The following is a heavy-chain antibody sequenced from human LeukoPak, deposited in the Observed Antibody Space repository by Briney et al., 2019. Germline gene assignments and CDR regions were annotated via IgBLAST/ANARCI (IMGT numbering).Heavy chain of an antibody. D-gene: IGHD3-22*01. CDR1: GGTFSSYA. CDR2: IIPILGIA. CDR3: ARGLRTYYYDSSGYATDY. J-gene: IGHJ4*02. V-gene: IGHV1-69*04. Sequence: SVKVSCKASGGTFSSYAISWVRQAPGQGLEWMGRIIPILGIANYAQKFQGRVTITADKSTSTAYVELSSLRSEDTAVYYCARGLRTYYYDSSGYATDYWGQGTLVTVSS.